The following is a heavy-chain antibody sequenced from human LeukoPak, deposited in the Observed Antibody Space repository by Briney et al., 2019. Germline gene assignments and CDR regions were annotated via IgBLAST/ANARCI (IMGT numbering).Heavy chain of an antibody. CDR3: TTRTRYCGGDCYPFDY. CDR2: IKSKTDGEAK. V-gene: IGHV3-15*01. J-gene: IGHJ4*02. CDR1: GFTFTNAW. D-gene: IGHD2-21*02. Sequence: GGSLRLSCAASGFTFTNAWMSWIRQAPGKGPEWVGRIKSKTDGEAKDYAAPVKGRFTISRDDSKNTLYMEMNSLKTEDTAVYYCTTRTRYCGGDCYPFDYWGQGTLVTVSS.